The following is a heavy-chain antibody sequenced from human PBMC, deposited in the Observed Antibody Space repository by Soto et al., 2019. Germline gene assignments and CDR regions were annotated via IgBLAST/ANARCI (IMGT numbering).Heavy chain of an antibody. J-gene: IGHJ4*02. D-gene: IGHD7-27*01. Sequence: ASVKVSCKASGYTFTSYYMHWVRQAPGQGLEWMGIINPSGGNTAYAQKFQGRVTMTRDTSKSTAFMELSSLTSEDTAVYYCARGPRNWGVDYWGQGTRVTVSS. V-gene: IGHV1-46*01. CDR3: ARGPRNWGVDY. CDR2: INPSGGNT. CDR1: GYTFTSYY.